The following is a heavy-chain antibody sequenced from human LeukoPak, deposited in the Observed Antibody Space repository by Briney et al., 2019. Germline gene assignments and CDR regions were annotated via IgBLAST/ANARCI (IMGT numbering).Heavy chain of an antibody. D-gene: IGHD6-19*01. CDR2: ISSSGSTI. Sequence: TGGSLRLSCAASGFTFSTYSMNWVRQAPGKGLEWVSYISSSGSTIYYADSVKGRLTISRDNAQNSLYLQMNSLRAEDTAVYYCARGLSGSYGSGYFDYWGQGTLVTVSS. CDR3: ARGLSGSYGSGYFDY. CDR1: GFTFSTYS. V-gene: IGHV3-48*04. J-gene: IGHJ4*02.